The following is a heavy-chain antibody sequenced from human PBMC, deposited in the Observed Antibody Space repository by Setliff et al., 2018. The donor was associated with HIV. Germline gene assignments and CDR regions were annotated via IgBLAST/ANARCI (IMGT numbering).Heavy chain of an antibody. D-gene: IGHD4-17*01. Sequence: GESLKISCKGSGYSFTSYWIGWVRQMPGKSLEWMGIIHPGDSDTRYSPSFQGQVTISADKSISTAYLQWSSLKASDTAMYYCARRSGDYTVTTYYMDVWGKGTTVTVSS. CDR1: GYSFTSYW. CDR2: IHPGDSDT. CDR3: ARRSGDYTVTTYYMDV. J-gene: IGHJ6*03. V-gene: IGHV5-51*01.